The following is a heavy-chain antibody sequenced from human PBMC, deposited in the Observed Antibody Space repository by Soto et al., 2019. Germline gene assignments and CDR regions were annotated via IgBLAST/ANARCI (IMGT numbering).Heavy chain of an antibody. J-gene: IGHJ4*02. CDR3: AKEPSVATGIFDY. V-gene: IGHV3-30*18. CDR1: GFTFSTYG. D-gene: IGHD5-12*01. CDR2: ISYDGSNQ. Sequence: GGSLRLSCAVSGFTFSTYGMHWVRQAPGKGLEWVAVISYDGSNQYYADSVKGRFTISRDNSKNTLYLQINNLRAEDTALYYCAKEPSVATGIFDYWGQGTLVTVSS.